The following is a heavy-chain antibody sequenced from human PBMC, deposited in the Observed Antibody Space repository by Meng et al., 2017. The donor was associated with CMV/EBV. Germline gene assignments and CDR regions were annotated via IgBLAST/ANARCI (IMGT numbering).Heavy chain of an antibody. CDR3: ARGPLSRMYYYYGMDV. J-gene: IGHJ6*02. CDR2: ISSSGSTI. V-gene: IGHV3-48*03. Sequence: GGSLRLSCAASGFTFSSYEMNWVRQAPGKGLEWVSYISSSGSTIYYADSVKGRFTISRDNAKNSLYLQMNSLRAEDTAVYYCARGPLSRMYYYYGMDVWGQGTTVTVSS. CDR1: GFTFSSYE. D-gene: IGHD2-2*01.